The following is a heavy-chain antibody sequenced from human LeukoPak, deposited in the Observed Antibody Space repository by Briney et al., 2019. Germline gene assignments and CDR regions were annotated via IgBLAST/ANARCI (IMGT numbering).Heavy chain of an antibody. CDR1: GFTFSSYG. Sequence: PGGSLRLSCAASGFTFSSYGMNWVRQAPGKGLEWVANIKQDGSEKYYVDSVKGRFTISRDNAKNSLYLQMNRLRAEDTAVYYCARDIVVVPAPLPLYYFDYWGQGTLVTVSS. J-gene: IGHJ4*02. CDR3: ARDIVVVPAPLPLYYFDY. CDR2: IKQDGSEK. D-gene: IGHD2-21*01. V-gene: IGHV3-7*01.